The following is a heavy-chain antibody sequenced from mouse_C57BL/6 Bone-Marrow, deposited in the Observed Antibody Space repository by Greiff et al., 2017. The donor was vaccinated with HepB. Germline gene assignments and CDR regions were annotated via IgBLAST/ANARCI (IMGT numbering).Heavy chain of an antibody. D-gene: IGHD1-1*01. CDR2: INPSTGGT. CDR1: GYSFTGYY. Sequence: EVQLVESGPELVKPGASVKISCKASGYSFTGYYMNWVKQSPEKSLEWIGEINPSTGGTTYNQKFKAKATLTVDKSSSTAYMKLKSLTSEDSAVYYCARRGIYYYGSTYFDVWGTGTTVTVSS. J-gene: IGHJ1*03. CDR3: ARRGIYYYGSTYFDV. V-gene: IGHV1-42*01.